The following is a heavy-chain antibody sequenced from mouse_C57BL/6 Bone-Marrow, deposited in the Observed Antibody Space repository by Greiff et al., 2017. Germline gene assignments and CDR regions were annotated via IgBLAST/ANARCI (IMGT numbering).Heavy chain of an antibody. CDR2: IWSGGST. CDR1: GFSLTSYG. J-gene: IGHJ3*01. D-gene: IGHD2-12*01. CDR3: ARNRDYSSSAWFAY. Sequence: QVQLQQSGPGLVQPSQSLSITCTVSGFSLTSYGVHWVRQSPGKGLEWLGVIWSGGSTDYNAAFISRLSISKDNAKSQVFFKMNSLQADDTAIYYCARNRDYSSSAWFAYWGQGTLVTVSA. V-gene: IGHV2-2*01.